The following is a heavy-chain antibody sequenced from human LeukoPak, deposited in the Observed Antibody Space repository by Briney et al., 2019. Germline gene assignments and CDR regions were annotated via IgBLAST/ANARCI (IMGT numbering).Heavy chain of an antibody. D-gene: IGHD6-19*01. CDR1: GFTFSSYG. CDR3: AKSGHQWLGYPGFHY. J-gene: IGHJ4*02. Sequence: GETLRLSCAASGFTFSSYGMSWVRQAPGKGLEWVANIKQDGSEKYYVDSVKGRFTISRDNAKKSLYLQMNSLRADDTAVYYCAKSGHQWLGYPGFHYWGQGTLVTVSS. CDR2: IKQDGSEK. V-gene: IGHV3-7*01.